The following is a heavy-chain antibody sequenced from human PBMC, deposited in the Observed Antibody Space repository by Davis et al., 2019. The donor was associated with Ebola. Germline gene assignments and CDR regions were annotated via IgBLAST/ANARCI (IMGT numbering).Heavy chain of an antibody. CDR3: ARDKQAVEAPRYYYYYMDV. CDR1: GFTFSSYA. CDR2: ISGSGGST. J-gene: IGHJ6*03. V-gene: IGHV3-23*01. Sequence: PGGSLRLSCAASGFTFSSYAMSWVRQAPGKGLEWVSAISGSGGSTYYADSVKGRFTISRDNSKNTLYLQMNSLRAEDTAVYYCARDKQAVEAPRYYYYYMDVWGKGTTVTVSS.